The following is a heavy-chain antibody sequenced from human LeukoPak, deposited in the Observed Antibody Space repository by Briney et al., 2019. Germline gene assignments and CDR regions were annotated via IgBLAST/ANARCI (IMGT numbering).Heavy chain of an antibody. CDR3: ARDSDILTGYYLSGAFDI. D-gene: IGHD3-9*01. Sequence: GGSLRLSCAASGFTFSSYSMNWVRQAPGKGLEWVSSISSSSSYIYYADSVKGRFTISRDNAKNSLYLQMNSLRAEDTAAYYCARDSDILTGYYLSGAFDIWGQGTMVTVSS. J-gene: IGHJ3*02. V-gene: IGHV3-21*01. CDR1: GFTFSSYS. CDR2: ISSSSSYI.